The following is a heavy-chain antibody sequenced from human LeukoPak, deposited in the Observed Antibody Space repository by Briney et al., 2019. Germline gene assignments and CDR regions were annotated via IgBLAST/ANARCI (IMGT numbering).Heavy chain of an antibody. J-gene: IGHJ6*02. V-gene: IGHV7-4-1*02. D-gene: IGHD5-24*01. Sequence: ASVKVSCKASGYTFTSYAMNWVRQAPGQGLEWMGWINTNTGNPTYAQGFTGRFVFSLDTSVSTAYPQISSLKAEDTAVYYCARAGGRDGYKNYYYYGMDVWGQGTTVTVSS. CDR1: GYTFTSYA. CDR3: ARAGGRDGYKNYYYYGMDV. CDR2: INTNTGNP.